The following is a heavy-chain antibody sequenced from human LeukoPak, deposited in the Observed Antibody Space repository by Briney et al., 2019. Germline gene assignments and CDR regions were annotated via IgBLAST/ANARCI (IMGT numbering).Heavy chain of an antibody. J-gene: IGHJ6*03. CDR3: ARDGYSYGSHYYYMDV. D-gene: IGHD5-18*01. CDR2: IKQDGSEK. CDR1: GFTFSSYW. Sequence: GGSLRLSCAASGFTFSSYWMSWVRQAPGKGLEWVANIKQDGSEKYYVDSVKGRFTISRDNAKNSLYLQMNSLRAEDTAVYYCARDGYSYGSHYYYMDVWGKGTTVTISS. V-gene: IGHV3-7*01.